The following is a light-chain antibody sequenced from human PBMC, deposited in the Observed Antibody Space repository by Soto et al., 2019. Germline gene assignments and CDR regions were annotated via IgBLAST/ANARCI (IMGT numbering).Light chain of an antibody. V-gene: IGKV3-15*01. Sequence: EIVLTQSPGTLSLSPGERATLSCTATQSVSSGFLAWYQQKPGQAPRLLIYGASTRATGIPARFSGSGSGTEFTLTISGLQSEDFALYFCQQYNNWPFSFGPGTRLEIK. J-gene: IGKJ5*01. CDR3: QQYNNWPFS. CDR1: QSVSSG. CDR2: GAS.